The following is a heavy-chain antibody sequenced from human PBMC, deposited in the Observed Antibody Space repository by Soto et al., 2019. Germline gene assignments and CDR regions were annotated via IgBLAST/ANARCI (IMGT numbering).Heavy chain of an antibody. CDR1: GYTFTDYY. D-gene: IGHD6-13*01. V-gene: IGHV1-2*02. J-gene: IGHJ6*02. Sequence: QVQLVQSGAEVKKPVTSVKVSCKASGYTFTDYYMHWVRQAPGQGLEWMGWINPDSGGTNYAQKFQGRVTMTRDTSISTVYMELSRLRSDDTAVYYCAMPLIAAAGRFSYYYYGMDVWGQGTTVTVSS. CDR3: AMPLIAAAGRFSYYYYGMDV. CDR2: INPDSGGT.